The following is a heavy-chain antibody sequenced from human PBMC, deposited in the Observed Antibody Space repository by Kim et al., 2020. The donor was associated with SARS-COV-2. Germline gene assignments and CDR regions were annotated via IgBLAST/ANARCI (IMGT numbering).Heavy chain of an antibody. Sequence: SQTLSLTCAISGDRVSSNSAIWNWIRQSPSRGLEWLGRTYYRSKWYSDYAVSVKSRITINPDTSKNQFSLQLNSVTPDDTAVYFCARGGVAAIQWGQGTLVTVSS. CDR3: ARGGVAAIQ. J-gene: IGHJ4*02. D-gene: IGHD2-15*01. V-gene: IGHV6-1*01. CDR1: GDRVSSNSAI. CDR2: TYYRSKWYS.